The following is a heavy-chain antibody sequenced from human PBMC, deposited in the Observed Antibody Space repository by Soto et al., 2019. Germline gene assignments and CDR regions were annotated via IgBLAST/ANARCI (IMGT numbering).Heavy chain of an antibody. Sequence: QVQLVQSGAEVKKPGASVKVSCKASGYTFTSYDINWVRQATGQGLEWMGWMNPNSGNTAYAQKFQGRVTMTRNTSISTASMELSNLRSEVTAVYYWAGARSGGGGNWFDPWGQGTLVTVSS. V-gene: IGHV1-8*01. J-gene: IGHJ5*02. CDR2: MNPNSGNT. CDR1: GYTFTSYD. CDR3: AGARSGGGGNWFDP. D-gene: IGHD3-10*01.